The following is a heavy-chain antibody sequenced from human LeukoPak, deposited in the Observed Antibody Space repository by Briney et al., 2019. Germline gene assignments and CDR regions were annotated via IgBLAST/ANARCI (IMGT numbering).Heavy chain of an antibody. D-gene: IGHD3-10*01. CDR2: IYHSGST. Sequence: SETLSLTCAVYGGSFSGYYWSWIRQPPGKGLEWIGYIYHSGSTYYNPSLKSRVTISVDRSKNQFSLKLSSVTAADTAVYYCARVDYYGSGSYYSYWFDPWGQGTLVTVSS. V-gene: IGHV4-34*01. CDR1: GGSFSGYY. J-gene: IGHJ5*02. CDR3: ARVDYYGSGSYYSYWFDP.